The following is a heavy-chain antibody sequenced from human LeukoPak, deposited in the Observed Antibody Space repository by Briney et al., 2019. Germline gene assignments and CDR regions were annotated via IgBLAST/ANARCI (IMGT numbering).Heavy chain of an antibody. J-gene: IGHJ6*03. V-gene: IGHV1-8*02. Sequence: ASVKVSCKASGYTFTSYAMNWVRQAPGQGLEWMGWMNPNSGNTGYAQKFQGRVTMTRNTSISTAYMELSSLRSGDTAVYYCARGVGILTGYYYYYYYYMDVWGKGTTVTISS. CDR2: MNPNSGNT. CDR1: GYTFTSYA. CDR3: ARGVGILTGYYYYYYYYMDV. D-gene: IGHD3-9*01.